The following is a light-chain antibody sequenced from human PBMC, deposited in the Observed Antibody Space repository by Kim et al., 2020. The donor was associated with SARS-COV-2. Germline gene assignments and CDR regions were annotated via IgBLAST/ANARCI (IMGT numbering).Light chain of an antibody. V-gene: IGKV2-30*01. CDR1: QSLVYSDGNTY. CDR3: MQSIHPIT. Sequence: DVVMTQSPLSLPVTLGQPASISCRSSQSLVYSDGNTYLNWFQQRPGQYPRHLIYKVSSRDSGVPDRLSGSGSGTDFTLKISRVEAEYVGVYYCMQSIHPITVGQGTRVEIK. J-gene: IGKJ5*01. CDR2: KVS.